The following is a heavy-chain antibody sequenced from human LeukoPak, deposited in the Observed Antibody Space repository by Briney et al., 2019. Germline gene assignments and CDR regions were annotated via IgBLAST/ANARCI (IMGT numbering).Heavy chain of an antibody. Sequence: PGGSLRLSCAASGFTFSSYAMHWVRQAPGKGLEWVAVISYDGSNKYYADSVKGRFTISRDNSKNTLYLQMNSLRAEDTAVYYCARDQGGSYAWVDYWGQGTLVTVSS. CDR1: GFTFSSYA. CDR3: ARDQGGSYAWVDY. J-gene: IGHJ4*02. V-gene: IGHV3-30*04. CDR2: ISYDGSNK. D-gene: IGHD1-26*01.